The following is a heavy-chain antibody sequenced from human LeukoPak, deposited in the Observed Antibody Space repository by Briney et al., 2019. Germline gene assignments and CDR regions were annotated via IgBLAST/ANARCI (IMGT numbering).Heavy chain of an antibody. V-gene: IGHV1-46*01. Sequence: ASVRVSYKASGYTFTSYYMHWVRQAPGQGLEWMGIINPSGGSTSYAQKFQGRVTITRDTSTSTVYMELSSLRSEDTAVYYCARDYGSGRFDYWGHGTLVTVSS. D-gene: IGHD3-10*01. CDR2: INPSGGST. CDR3: ARDYGSGRFDY. CDR1: GYTFTSYY. J-gene: IGHJ4*01.